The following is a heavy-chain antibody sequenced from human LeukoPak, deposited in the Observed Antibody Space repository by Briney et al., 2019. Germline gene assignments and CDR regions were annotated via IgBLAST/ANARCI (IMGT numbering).Heavy chain of an antibody. D-gene: IGHD3-22*01. Sequence: ASVKVSCKASGYTFASYGISWVRQAPGQGLEWMGWISAYNGNTNYAQKLQGRVTMTTDTSTGTAYMELRSLGSDDTAVYYCARDTLNYYDRSGSDYWGQGTLVTVSS. J-gene: IGHJ4*02. CDR2: ISAYNGNT. V-gene: IGHV1-18*01. CDR1: GYTFASYG. CDR3: ARDTLNYYDRSGSDY.